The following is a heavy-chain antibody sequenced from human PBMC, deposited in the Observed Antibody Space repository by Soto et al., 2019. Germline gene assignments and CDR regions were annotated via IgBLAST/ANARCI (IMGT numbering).Heavy chain of an antibody. D-gene: IGHD6-13*01. Sequence: QITLKESGPTLVKPTQTLTLTCTFSGFSLSTSGVGVGWIRQPPGKALEWLALIYWNDDKRYSPSLKSRLTITKETSKNQVVLTMTNMDPVDTATYYCAHRAEYSISWYAPFDYWGQGTLVTVSS. V-gene: IGHV2-5*01. CDR1: GFSLSTSGVG. J-gene: IGHJ4*02. CDR3: AHRAEYSISWYAPFDY. CDR2: IYWNDDK.